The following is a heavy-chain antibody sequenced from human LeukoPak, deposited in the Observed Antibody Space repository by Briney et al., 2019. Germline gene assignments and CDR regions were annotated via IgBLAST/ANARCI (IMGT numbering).Heavy chain of an antibody. V-gene: IGHV3-74*01. CDR2: INSDGSWT. Sequence: HSGGSLRLSCAASGNYWMHWVRQAPGKGLVWVSHINSDGSWTSYADSVKGRFTISRDNSKNTLYLQMNSLRAEDTAVYYCAKDISGFPGHYGMDVWGQGTTVTVSS. J-gene: IGHJ6*02. CDR1: GNYW. CDR3: AKDISGFPGHYGMDV. D-gene: IGHD3-3*02.